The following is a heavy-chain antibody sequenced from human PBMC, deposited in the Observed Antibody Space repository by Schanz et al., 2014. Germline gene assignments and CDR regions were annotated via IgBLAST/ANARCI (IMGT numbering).Heavy chain of an antibody. CDR1: GYTFVSYS. V-gene: IGHV1-69*04. Sequence: QVQLVQSGAEVKKPGASLKVSCKASGYTFVSYSMHWVRQAPGQGLEWMGRIIPSLGLAKYEQKFQDKVTITADTSTTTAYMELSGLRSEDTAVYYCARDQSPYTNSSDVRYFDYWGQGSLVTVSS. CDR3: ARDQSPYTNSSDVRYFDY. J-gene: IGHJ4*02. CDR2: IIPSLGLA. D-gene: IGHD6-6*01.